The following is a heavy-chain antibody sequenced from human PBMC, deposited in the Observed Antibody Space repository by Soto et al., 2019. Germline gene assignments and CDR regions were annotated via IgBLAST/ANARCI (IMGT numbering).Heavy chain of an antibody. CDR1: GFTFSSYA. V-gene: IGHV3-23*01. J-gene: IGHJ6*02. Sequence: VPLLEFGGGLVQPGGSLRLSCAASGFTFSSYAMTWLRQSPGKGLEWISVISATGDTIYYADSVEGRFTISRDNSNGTLFLQMDRLTADDTAVYFCAKDAYYDLSTGTGYYYYGLDVWGQGTTVTVSS. CDR3: AKDAYYDLSTGTGYYYYGLDV. D-gene: IGHD3-9*01. CDR2: ISATGDTI.